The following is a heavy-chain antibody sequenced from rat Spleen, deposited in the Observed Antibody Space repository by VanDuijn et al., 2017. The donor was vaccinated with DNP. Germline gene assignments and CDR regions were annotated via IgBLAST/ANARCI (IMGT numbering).Heavy chain of an antibody. CDR2: ISYSGTT. CDR3: ARGINYGGYSYYWYFDF. V-gene: IGHV3-1*01. J-gene: IGHJ1*01. Sequence: EVQLQESGPGLVKPSQSLSLTCSVTGYSITSNYWAWIRKFPGNKMEWMGYISYSGTTSYNPSLKSRISITRDTSKNQFFLQLNSVITEDTATYYCARGINYGGYSYYWYFDFWGPGTMVTVSS. D-gene: IGHD1-11*01. CDR1: GYSITSNY.